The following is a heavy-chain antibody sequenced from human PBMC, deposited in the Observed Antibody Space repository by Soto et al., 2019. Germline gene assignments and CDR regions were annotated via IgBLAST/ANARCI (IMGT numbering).Heavy chain of an antibody. CDR1: GLIFSDYH. J-gene: IGHJ6*02. CDR3: AMSGGWSGGSSGMDV. CDR2: IRRKANSYTT. D-gene: IGHD6-19*01. V-gene: IGHV3-72*01. Sequence: EVQLVESGGGLVQPGGSLRLSCAASGLIFSDYHMDWVRQAPGKGLEWVGRIRRKANSYTTEDAASVKGRFTISRDDSQNPLYIQLNSTKREDTAVYYCAMSGGWSGGSSGMDVWGQGTTVTVSS.